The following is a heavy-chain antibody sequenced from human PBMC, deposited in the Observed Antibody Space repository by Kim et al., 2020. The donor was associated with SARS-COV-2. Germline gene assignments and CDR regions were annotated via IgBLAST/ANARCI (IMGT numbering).Heavy chain of an antibody. D-gene: IGHD6-19*01. CDR2: T. J-gene: IGHJ4*02. CDR3: ARIAVKYYFDY. V-gene: IGHV4-39*01. Sequence: TYHNPSLKSRVTISVDTSKNQFSLKLSSVTAADTAVYYCARIAVKYYFDYWGQGTLVTVSS.